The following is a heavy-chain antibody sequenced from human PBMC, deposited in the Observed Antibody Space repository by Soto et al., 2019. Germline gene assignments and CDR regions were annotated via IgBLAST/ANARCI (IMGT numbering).Heavy chain of an antibody. V-gene: IGHV1-69*01. CDR1: GGTFSSYA. J-gene: IGHJ5*02. CDR3: ARSYYYGWGVGFGFDP. CDR2: IIPIFGTA. D-gene: IGHD3-10*01. Sequence: QVQLVQSGAEVKKPGSSVKVSCKASGGTFSSYAISWVRQAPGQGLEWMGGIIPIFGTANYAQKFQGRFTITADESTSTAYMELRSLRSEDTAVYYCARSYYYGWGVGFGFDPWGQGTMVTVSS.